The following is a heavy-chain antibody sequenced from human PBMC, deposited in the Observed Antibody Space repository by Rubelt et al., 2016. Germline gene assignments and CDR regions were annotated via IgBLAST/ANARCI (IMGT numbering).Heavy chain of an antibody. Sequence: QVQLVQSGAEVKKPGASVKVSCKASGYTFTGYYMHWVRQAPGQGLEWMGWINHNSGGVTYAQKFQGVVTMTRDKFISTAYMELRSLRSDDTAVYYCARDHSNYPFDYWGQGTLVTVSS. V-gene: IGHV1-2*02. CDR1: GYTFTGYY. J-gene: IGHJ4*02. D-gene: IGHD4-11*01. CDR2: INHNSGGV. CDR3: ARDHSNYPFDY.